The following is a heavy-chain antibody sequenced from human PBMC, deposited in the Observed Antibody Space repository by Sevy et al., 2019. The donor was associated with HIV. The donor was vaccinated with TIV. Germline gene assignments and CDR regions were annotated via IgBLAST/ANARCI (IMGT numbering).Heavy chain of an antibody. CDR1: GFTFSGSA. J-gene: IGHJ4*02. V-gene: IGHV3-73*01. Sequence: GGSLRLSCAASGFTFSGSAMHSVRQASGKGLEWVGRIRSKANSYATAYAASVKGRFTISRDDSKNTAYLQMNSLKTEDTAVYYCLRGVRVVWGQGTLVTVSS. CDR2: IRSKANSYAT. CDR3: LRGVRVV. D-gene: IGHD3-10*01.